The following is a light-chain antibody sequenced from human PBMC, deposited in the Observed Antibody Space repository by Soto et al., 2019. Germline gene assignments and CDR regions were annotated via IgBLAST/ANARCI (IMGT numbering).Light chain of an antibody. J-gene: IGLJ3*02. V-gene: IGLV2-8*01. CDR2: EVS. Sequence: QSALTQPPSASGSPGQSVTISCTGTSSDVGACKYVSWYQQYPGKAPKLLIYEVSKRPSGVPDRFSGSKSGNTASLTVSGLQAEDEADYYCTSYVGSNIRVFGGGTKLTVL. CDR3: TSYVGSNIRV. CDR1: SSDVGACKY.